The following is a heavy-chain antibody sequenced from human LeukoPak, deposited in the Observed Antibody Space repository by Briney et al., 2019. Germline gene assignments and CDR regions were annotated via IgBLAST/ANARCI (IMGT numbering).Heavy chain of an antibody. CDR1: GDSSITNA. J-gene: IGHJ3*02. CDR2: ISAGSGNT. Sequence: GASVKVSCKASGDSSITNAIVWLRQAPGQRPEWMGWISAGSGNTKYSQTFQDRLTLTRDTAASTVYMDLSSLRPEDTAVYFCARERDDDPFDIWGQGTLVIVSS. D-gene: IGHD1-1*01. CDR3: ARERDDDPFDI. V-gene: IGHV1-3*01.